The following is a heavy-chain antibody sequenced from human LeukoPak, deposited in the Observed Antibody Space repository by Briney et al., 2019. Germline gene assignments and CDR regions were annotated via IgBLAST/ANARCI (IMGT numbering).Heavy chain of an antibody. Sequence: PSETLSLTCTVSGGSISGYYWNWIRQPPGKGLEWIGYIYYSGSTNYNPSLKSRVTISVDTSKNQFSLKLSSVTAADTAVYYCARDYRIQLWTNWFDPWGQGTLVTVSS. V-gene: IGHV4-59*01. J-gene: IGHJ5*02. D-gene: IGHD5-18*01. CDR1: GGSISGYY. CDR3: ARDYRIQLWTNWFDP. CDR2: IYYSGST.